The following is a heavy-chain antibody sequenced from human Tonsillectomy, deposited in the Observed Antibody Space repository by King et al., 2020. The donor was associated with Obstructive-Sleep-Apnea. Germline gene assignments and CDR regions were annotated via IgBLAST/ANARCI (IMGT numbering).Heavy chain of an antibody. CDR3: ANVDTAMSYYYYGMDV. CDR2: ISYDGINK. Sequence: QLVQSGGGVVQPGRSLRLSCAASGFTFSSYGMHWVRQAPGKGLEWLAVISYDGINKVYAVSVKGRFTSSRDNSKNTLHLQMNSLRAEDTAVYYCANVDTAMSYYYYGMDVWGQGTTVTVSS. CDR1: GFTFSSYG. D-gene: IGHD5-18*01. J-gene: IGHJ6*02. V-gene: IGHV3-30*18.